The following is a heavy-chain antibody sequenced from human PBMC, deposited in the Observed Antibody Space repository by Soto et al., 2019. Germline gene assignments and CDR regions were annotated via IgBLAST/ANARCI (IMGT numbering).Heavy chain of an antibody. CDR2: ISSSGGST. J-gene: IGHJ4*02. V-gene: IGHV3-23*01. Sequence: GGSLRLSCAASGFTFISYGLTWVRQAPGKGLEWVSGISSSGGSTYYAESVKGRFTISRDNSKKTVYLQMNGLRAEDTAVYYCAKEGGFYDTLTGYQVYYFDVWGQGTLVTVSS. CDR3: AKEGGFYDTLTGYQVYYFDV. CDR1: GFTFISYG. D-gene: IGHD3-9*01.